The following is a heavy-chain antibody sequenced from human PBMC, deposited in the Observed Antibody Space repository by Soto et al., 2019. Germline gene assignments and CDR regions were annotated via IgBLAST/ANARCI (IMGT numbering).Heavy chain of an antibody. Sequence: QVQLQESGPGLVKPSQTLSLTCTVSGGSISSGDYYWSWIRQPPGKGPAWIGYIYYSGSTYYNSSLKSRVTISVDTSKNQFSLKLSSVTAADTAVYYCARVDTAMAYYFDYWGQGTLVTVSS. CDR2: IYYSGST. V-gene: IGHV4-30-4*01. CDR3: ARVDTAMAYYFDY. CDR1: GGSISSGDYY. D-gene: IGHD5-18*01. J-gene: IGHJ4*02.